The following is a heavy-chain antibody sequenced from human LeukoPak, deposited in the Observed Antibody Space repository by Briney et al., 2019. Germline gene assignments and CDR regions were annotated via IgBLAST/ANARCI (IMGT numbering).Heavy chain of an antibody. CDR2: INPSGGST. CDR1: GYTFTSYY. D-gene: IGHD6-19*01. J-gene: IGHJ4*02. CDR3: AGGSSGWYSVAY. V-gene: IGHV1-46*01. Sequence: ASVKVSCRASGYTFTSYYMHWVRQAPGQGLEWMGIINPSGGSTSYAQKFQGRVTMTRDTSTSTVYMELSSLRSEDTAVYYCAGGSSGWYSVAYWGQGTLVTVSS.